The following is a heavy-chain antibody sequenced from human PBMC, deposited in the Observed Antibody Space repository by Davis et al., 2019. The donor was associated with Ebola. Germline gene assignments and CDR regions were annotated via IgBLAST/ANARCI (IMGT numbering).Heavy chain of an antibody. D-gene: IGHD5-12*01. CDR2: IFWDDDK. J-gene: IGHJ5*02. CDR3: AHSHIVATIGINWFDP. CDR1: GFSLSTSGVG. V-gene: IGHV2-5*02. Sequence: SGPTLVKPTQTLTLTCTFSGFSLSTSGVGVGWIRQPPGKALECLAVIFWDDDKRYSPSLKSRLTITKDTSKNQVVLTMTNMDPVDTATYYCAHSHIVATIGINWFDPWGQGTLVTVSS.